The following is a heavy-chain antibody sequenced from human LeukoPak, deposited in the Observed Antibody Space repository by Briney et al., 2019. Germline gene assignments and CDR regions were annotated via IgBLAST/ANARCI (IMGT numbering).Heavy chain of an antibody. CDR2: ISGSGGST. J-gene: IGHJ6*02. CDR3: AKDFSSFNYYYGMDV. V-gene: IGHV3-23*01. Sequence: PGGSLRLSCVASGFTFSSYAMSWVRQAPGKGLEWVSAISGSGGSTYYADSVKGRFTISRDNSKNTLYLQMNSLRAEDTAVYYCAKDFSSFNYYYGMDVWGQGTTVTVSS. D-gene: IGHD1-26*01. CDR1: GFTFSSYA.